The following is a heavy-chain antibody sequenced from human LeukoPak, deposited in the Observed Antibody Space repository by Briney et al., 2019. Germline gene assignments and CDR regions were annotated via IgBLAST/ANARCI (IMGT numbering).Heavy chain of an antibody. V-gene: IGHV3-66*02. J-gene: IGHJ5*01. CDR1: GFTVSAKY. CDR2: IYSDGGT. CDR3: ARDGGFGGPGGDNWFDS. Sequence: GGSLRLSCAASGFTVSAKYMSWVRQGPGKGLDWISSIYSDGGTNYADSVKGRFTISRDNSKNTLYLQMNSLRPEDMAVYYCARDGGFGGPGGDNWFDSWGQGALVTVSS. D-gene: IGHD3-16*01.